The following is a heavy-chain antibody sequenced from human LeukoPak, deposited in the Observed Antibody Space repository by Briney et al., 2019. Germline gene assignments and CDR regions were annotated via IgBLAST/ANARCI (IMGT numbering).Heavy chain of an antibody. CDR3: ARRRGSYHMYYYDY. J-gene: IGHJ4*02. D-gene: IGHD1-26*01. CDR1: GGSISSSSYY. V-gene: IGHV4-39*01. CDR2: IYFSGST. Sequence: SETLSLTCTVSGGSISSSSYYWGWIRQPPGKGLEWGGSIYFSGSTYYNPSHKSRVTVSVDTSKNQFSLKLSSVTAADTAVYYCARRRGSYHMYYYDYWGQGTLVTVSS.